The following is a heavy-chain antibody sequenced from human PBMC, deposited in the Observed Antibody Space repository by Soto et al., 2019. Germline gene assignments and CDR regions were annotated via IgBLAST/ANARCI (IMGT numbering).Heavy chain of an antibody. CDR1: GFTLSSYV. D-gene: IGHD2-21*02. CDR3: VREVGCSDSCGWFDP. V-gene: IGHV3-30-3*01. Sequence: QVQLVESGGGVVQPGRSLRLSCVASGFTLSSYVMWWVRQAPGKGLEWVAAISSDGNDKYYTDSVKGRFTISRDNSKDTLYLQMTSLRVDETAVYYCVREVGCSDSCGWFDPWGQGTLVIVSS. CDR2: ISSDGNDK. J-gene: IGHJ5*02.